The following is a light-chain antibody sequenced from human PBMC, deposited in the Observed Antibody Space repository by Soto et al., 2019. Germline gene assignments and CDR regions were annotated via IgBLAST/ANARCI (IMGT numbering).Light chain of an antibody. CDR1: QSISSW. J-gene: IGKJ2*02. V-gene: IGKV1-5*03. Sequence: DIQMTQSPSTLSASVGDRVTLTCRASQSISSWLAWYQQKPGKAPKLLIYKASSLESGVPSRFSGSGSGTEFTLTIISLQPDDFATYYCQKYNSYRTFGQGTKLEIK. CDR3: QKYNSYRT. CDR2: KAS.